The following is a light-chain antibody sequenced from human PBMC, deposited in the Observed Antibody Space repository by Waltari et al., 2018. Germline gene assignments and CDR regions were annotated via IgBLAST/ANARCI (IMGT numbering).Light chain of an antibody. Sequence: DTVMTQSPDSLPVSLGARASINFTSSQSLLYTFHNKTPVAWYHKKLGQPPKLRISWASTGEGGVPARFSGSGSGTHFTLTSSSLQAEDVAVYYCHQYYIPPITFGGGTKVEIK. V-gene: IGKV4-1*01. CDR1: QSLLYTFHNKTP. CDR2: WAS. CDR3: HQYYIPPIT. J-gene: IGKJ4*01.